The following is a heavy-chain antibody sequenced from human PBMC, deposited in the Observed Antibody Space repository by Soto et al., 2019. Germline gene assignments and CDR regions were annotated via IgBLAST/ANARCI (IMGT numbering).Heavy chain of an antibody. D-gene: IGHD3-9*01. V-gene: IGHV3-23*01. CDR1: GFTFSSYA. Sequence: GGSLRLSCAASGFTFSSYAMSWVRQAPGKGLEWVSAISGSGGSTYYTDSVKGRFTISRDNSKNTLYLQMNSLRAEDTAVYYCAKRYLGSDGYYFDYWGQGTLVTVSS. CDR2: ISGSGGST. CDR3: AKRYLGSDGYYFDY. J-gene: IGHJ4*02.